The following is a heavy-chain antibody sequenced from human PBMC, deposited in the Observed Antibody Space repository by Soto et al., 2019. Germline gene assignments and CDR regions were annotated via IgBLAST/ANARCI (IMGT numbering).Heavy chain of an antibody. Sequence: PGGPLRLSCAASGFTFSSLAMSWVRQAPGKGLEWVSAISGSGGSTYYADSVKGRFTISRDNSKNTLYLQMNSLRAEDTAVYYCARGFYDFWSGAIAALDYWGQGTLVTVSS. CDR2: ISGSGGST. CDR3: ARGFYDFWSGAIAALDY. CDR1: GFTFSSLA. D-gene: IGHD3-3*01. V-gene: IGHV3-23*01. J-gene: IGHJ4*02.